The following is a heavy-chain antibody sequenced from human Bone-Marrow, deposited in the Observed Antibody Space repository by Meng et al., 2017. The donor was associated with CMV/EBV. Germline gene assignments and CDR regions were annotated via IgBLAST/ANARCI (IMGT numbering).Heavy chain of an antibody. CDR2: ISYDGSNK. D-gene: IGHD6-19*01. CDR3: ASGTDISAIAVAGTFDY. J-gene: IGHJ4*02. CDR1: GFTFSSYA. Sequence: GGFLRLSCAASGFTFSSYAMHWVRQAPGKGLEWVAVISYDGSNKYYADSVKGRFTISRDNSKNTLYLQMNSLRAEDTAVYYCASGTDISAIAVAGTFDYWGQGTLVTVSS. V-gene: IGHV3-30*04.